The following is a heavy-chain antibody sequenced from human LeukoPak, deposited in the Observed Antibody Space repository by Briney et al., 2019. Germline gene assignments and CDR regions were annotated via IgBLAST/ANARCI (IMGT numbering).Heavy chain of an antibody. Sequence: GGPLSLSCAASGFTFISYGMHWARQAPGKGLKWVAVISYDGSYKYYADSVKGRFTISRDNSKNTLYLQMNSLRAEDTAVYYCAKESKQWLTFDYWGQGTLVTVSS. CDR2: ISYDGSYK. J-gene: IGHJ4*02. V-gene: IGHV3-30*18. CDR3: AKESKQWLTFDY. D-gene: IGHD6-19*01. CDR1: GFTFISYG.